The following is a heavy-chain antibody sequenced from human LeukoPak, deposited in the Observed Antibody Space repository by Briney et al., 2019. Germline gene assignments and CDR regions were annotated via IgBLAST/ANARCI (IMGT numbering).Heavy chain of an antibody. CDR3: ARGSSSSWYFLDY. V-gene: IGHV1-2*06. D-gene: IGHD6-13*01. Sequence: ASVKVSCKASGYTFTGYYMHWVRQAPGQGLEWMGQINPNSGGTNYAQKFQGRVTMTRDTSISTAYMELSRLRSDDTAVYYCARGSSSSWYFLDYWGQGTLVTVSS. J-gene: IGHJ4*02. CDR1: GYTFTGYY. CDR2: INPNSGGT.